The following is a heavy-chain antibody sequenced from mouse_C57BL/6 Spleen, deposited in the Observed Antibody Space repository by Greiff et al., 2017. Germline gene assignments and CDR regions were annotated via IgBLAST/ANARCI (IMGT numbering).Heavy chain of an antibody. D-gene: IGHD2-12*01. CDR3: ARGAAYDVLMDY. Sequence: LQESGAELVKPGASVKMSCKASGYTFTSYWITWVKQRPGQGLEWIGDIYPGSGSTNYNEKFKSKATLTVDTSSSTAYMQLSSLTSEDSAVYYCARGAAYDVLMDYWGQGTSVTVSS. J-gene: IGHJ4*01. CDR1: GYTFTSYW. CDR2: IYPGSGST. V-gene: IGHV1-55*01.